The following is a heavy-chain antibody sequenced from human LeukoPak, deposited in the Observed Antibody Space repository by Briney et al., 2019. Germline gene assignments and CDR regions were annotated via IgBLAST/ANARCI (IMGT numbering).Heavy chain of an antibody. V-gene: IGHV1-69*13. CDR2: IIPIFGTA. D-gene: IGHD4-17*01. Sequence: GASVKVSCKASGGTFSSYAISWVRQAPGQGLEWMGGIIPIFGTANYAQKFQGRVTITADESTSTAYMELSSLRSEDTAVYYCARSLIMYGDYNYYYMDVWGKGTTVTISS. CDR3: ARSLIMYGDYNYYYMDV. CDR1: GGTFSSYA. J-gene: IGHJ6*03.